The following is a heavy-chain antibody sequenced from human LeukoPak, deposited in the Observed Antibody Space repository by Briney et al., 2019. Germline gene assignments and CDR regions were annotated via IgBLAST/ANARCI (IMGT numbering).Heavy chain of an antibody. Sequence: SETLSLTCTVSGGFISRSSYYWTWLRQPPGKTLEWIGNVFHTGSTSYRPSLQSRVIVSVDTPKNQFSLKLTSVTAADTAVYYCARLSTAPDFDSWGQGILVTVSS. J-gene: IGHJ4*02. V-gene: IGHV4-39*01. CDR3: ARLSTAPDFDS. CDR2: VFHTGST. CDR1: GGFISRSSYY.